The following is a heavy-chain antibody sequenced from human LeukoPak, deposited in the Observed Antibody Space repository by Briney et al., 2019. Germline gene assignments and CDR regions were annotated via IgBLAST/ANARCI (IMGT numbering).Heavy chain of an antibody. Sequence: GGSLRLSCAASGFTFSSYGMHWVRQAPGKGLEWVAFIRYDGSNKYYADSVKGRFTISRDNSKNTLYLQMNSLRAEDTAVYYCAKGVGHYDFWSGYYTHFDYWGQGTLVTVSS. CDR3: AKGVGHYDFWSGYYTHFDY. V-gene: IGHV3-30*02. D-gene: IGHD3-3*01. CDR2: IRYDGSNK. J-gene: IGHJ4*02. CDR1: GFTFSSYG.